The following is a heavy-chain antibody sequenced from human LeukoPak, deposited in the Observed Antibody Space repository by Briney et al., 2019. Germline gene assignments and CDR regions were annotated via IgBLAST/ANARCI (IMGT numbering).Heavy chain of an antibody. D-gene: IGHD6-6*01. CDR2: IYYSGST. Sequence: PSETLSLTCTVSGGSISSYYWSWIRLPPGKGLEWIGYIYYSGSTNYNPSLKSRVTISVDTSKNQFSLKLSSVTAADTAAYYCARGVEYSSSSGLGYWGQGTLVTVSS. J-gene: IGHJ4*02. V-gene: IGHV4-59*01. CDR1: GGSISSYY. CDR3: ARGVEYSSSSGLGY.